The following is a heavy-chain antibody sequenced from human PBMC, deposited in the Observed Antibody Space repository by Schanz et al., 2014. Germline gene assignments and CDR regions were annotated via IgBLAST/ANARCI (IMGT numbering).Heavy chain of an antibody. D-gene: IGHD5-12*01. J-gene: IGHJ3*01. CDR1: GFTVSSTY. CDR3: ARDEGRDGYNLAFDV. Sequence: DVQLVESGGGLVQPGGSLRLSCAASGFTVSSTYMSWVRQAPGKGLEWVSTVYMSAASTRYADSVKGRFIISRDSSKNTLFLQMNSLRPEDTALYFCARDEGRDGYNLAFDVWGQGTLVTVSS. V-gene: IGHV3-53*01. CDR2: VYMSAAST.